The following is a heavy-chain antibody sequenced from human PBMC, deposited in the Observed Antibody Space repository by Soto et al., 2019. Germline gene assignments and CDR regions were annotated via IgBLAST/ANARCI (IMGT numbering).Heavy chain of an antibody. CDR2: ISAYNGNT. V-gene: IGHV1-18*04. CDR1: GYTFTSYG. J-gene: IGHJ5*02. Sequence: ASVKVSCKASGYTFTSYGISWVRQAPGQGLEWMGWISAYNGNTNYAQKLQGRVTMTTETSTSTAYMELRSLRSDDTAVYYCARDQRNYDFWSGPNWFDPWGQGTLVTVSS. CDR3: ARDQRNYDFWSGPNWFDP. D-gene: IGHD3-3*01.